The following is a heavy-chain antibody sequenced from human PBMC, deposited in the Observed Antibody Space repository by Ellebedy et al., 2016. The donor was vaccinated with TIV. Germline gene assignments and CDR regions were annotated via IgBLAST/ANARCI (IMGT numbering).Heavy chain of an antibody. J-gene: IGHJ5*02. CDR2: IIPIFGTA. D-gene: IGHD3-10*01. V-gene: IGHV1-69*13. CDR1: GGTFSSYT. CDR3: ARDFLRAPDGSESYNNWFDP. Sequence: SVKVSCXASGGTFSSYTISWVRQAPVQGLEWMGGIIPIFGTANYAQKFQDRVTITADESTRTAYMELSSLRSEDTAVYYCARDFLRAPDGSESYNNWFDPWGQGTLVTVSS.